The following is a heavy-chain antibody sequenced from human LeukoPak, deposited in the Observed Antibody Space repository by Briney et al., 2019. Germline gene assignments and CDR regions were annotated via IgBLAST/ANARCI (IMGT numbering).Heavy chain of an antibody. V-gene: IGHV4-59*12. CDR1: GGSISSYY. Sequence: SETLSLTCTVSGGSISSYYWSWIRQPPGKGLEWIGYIHYSGGITYYNPSLKSRVTISVDTSKNQFSLNLSSVTAADTAVYYCARRGERRFSNSWHQYYYYMDVWGKGTTVTVSS. CDR3: ARRGERRFSNSWHQYYYYMDV. D-gene: IGHD6-13*01. CDR2: IHYSGGIT. J-gene: IGHJ6*03.